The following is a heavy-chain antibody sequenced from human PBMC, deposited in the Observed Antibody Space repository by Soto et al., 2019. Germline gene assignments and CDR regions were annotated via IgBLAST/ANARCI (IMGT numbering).Heavy chain of an antibody. V-gene: IGHV4-59*01. Sequence: PSETLSLTCTVSGGSISSYYWSRIRQPPGKGLEWIGYIYYSGSTNYNPSLKSRVTISVDTSKNQFSLKLSSVTAADTAVYYCARDPGRLRFPGHYGMDACGQGTTVTVSS. CDR1: GGSISSYY. CDR3: ARDPGRLRFPGHYGMDA. CDR2: IYYSGST. J-gene: IGHJ6*02. D-gene: IGHD3-3*01.